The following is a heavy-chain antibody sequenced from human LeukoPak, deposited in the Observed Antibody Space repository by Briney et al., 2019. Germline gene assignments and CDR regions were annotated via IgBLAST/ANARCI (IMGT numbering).Heavy chain of an antibody. CDR2: INPNSGGT. D-gene: IGHD6-6*01. Sequence: GASLKVSCKASGYTFTGYYMHWVRQAPGQGLEWMGWINPNSGGTNYAQKSQGRVTMTRDTSISTAYMELSRLRSDDTAVYYCARDRTYSSSPLSHDAFDIWGQGTMVTVSS. J-gene: IGHJ3*02. CDR3: ARDRTYSSSPLSHDAFDI. CDR1: GYTFTGYY. V-gene: IGHV1-2*02.